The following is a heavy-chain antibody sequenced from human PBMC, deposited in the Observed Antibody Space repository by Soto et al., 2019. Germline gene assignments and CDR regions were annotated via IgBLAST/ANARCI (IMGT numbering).Heavy chain of an antibody. CDR3: AKNGQPLYYYYGIDV. V-gene: IGHV1-18*01. J-gene: IGHJ6*02. Sequence: QGQLVQSGPEVKKPGASVKVSCKASGYTFSRYGISWVRQAPGQGLEWMGWVSGYNGDTKYAQKVQGKVTMTIDTSTYTAYMELRSLTSDDTAIYYCAKNGQPLYYYYGIDVWGQGTTVTVSS. D-gene: IGHD2-8*01. CDR2: VSGYNGDT. CDR1: GYTFSRYG.